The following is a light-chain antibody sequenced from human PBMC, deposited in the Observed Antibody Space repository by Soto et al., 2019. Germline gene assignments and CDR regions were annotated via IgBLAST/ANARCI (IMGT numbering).Light chain of an antibody. CDR1: SGHSSYA. Sequence: QPVLTQSPSASASLGASVKLTCTLSSGHSSYAIAWHQQQPEKGPRYLMKLNSDGSHSKVDGIPDRFSGSSSGAERYLIISGLQSEDEADYYCQTWGTGIHVFGTGTKVTVL. V-gene: IGLV4-69*01. CDR3: QTWGTGIHV. J-gene: IGLJ1*01. CDR2: LNSDGSH.